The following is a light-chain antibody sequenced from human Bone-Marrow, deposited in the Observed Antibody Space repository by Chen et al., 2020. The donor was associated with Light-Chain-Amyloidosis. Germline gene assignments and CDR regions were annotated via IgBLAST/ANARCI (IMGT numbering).Light chain of an antibody. CDR2: EVT. CDR1: SSDVGGDNH. Sequence: QSALTQPAPVSGSPGQSITISCTGTSSDVGGDNHVSWYQQHQDKAPKLMIYEVTNRPSWVPDRFSGSKSDNTASLTISGLQTEDEADYFCSSYTITNTLVFGSGTRVTVL. CDR3: SSYTITNTLV. V-gene: IGLV2-14*01. J-gene: IGLJ1*01.